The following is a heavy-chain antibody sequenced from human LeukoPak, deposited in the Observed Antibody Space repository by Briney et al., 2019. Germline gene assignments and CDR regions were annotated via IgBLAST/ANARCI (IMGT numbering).Heavy chain of an antibody. CDR3: ARVVRDGYNYYFDY. J-gene: IGHJ4*02. V-gene: IGHV4-59*01. Sequence: SETLSLTCTVSGGSISSYYWSWIRQPPGQGLESIGYIYYSGSTNYNPSLKSRVTISVDTSKNQFSLKLSSVTAADTAVYYCARVVRDGYNYYFDYWGQGTLVTVSS. D-gene: IGHD5-24*01. CDR1: GGSISSYY. CDR2: IYYSGST.